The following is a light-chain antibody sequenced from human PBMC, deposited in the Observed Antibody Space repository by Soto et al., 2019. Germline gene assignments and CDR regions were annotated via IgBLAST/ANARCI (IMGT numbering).Light chain of an antibody. J-gene: IGKJ1*01. V-gene: IGKV1-39*01. CDR2: AAS. CDR3: QQSYSSPPT. Sequence: DIQMTQSPSSLSASVGDRLTITCRASQSITTSLNWYQQKPGKAPNLLIYAASSLQSGVPARFSGSRSGPDFTLTISSLQPEDFATYYCQQSYSSPPTFGQGTKVDIK. CDR1: QSITTS.